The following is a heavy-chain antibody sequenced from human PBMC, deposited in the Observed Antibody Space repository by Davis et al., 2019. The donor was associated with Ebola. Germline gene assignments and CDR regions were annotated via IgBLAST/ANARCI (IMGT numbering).Heavy chain of an antibody. CDR2: INSDGSST. CDR3: TTTLGYCSSTSCLYYYYYGMDV. Sequence: GESLKISCAASGFTFSSYWMHWVRQAPGKGLVWVSRINSDGSSTSYADSVKGRFTISRDNAKNTLYLQMNSLRAEDTAVYYCTTTLGYCSSTSCLYYYYYGMDVWGQGTTVTVSS. J-gene: IGHJ6*02. CDR1: GFTFSSYW. V-gene: IGHV3-74*01. D-gene: IGHD2-2*01.